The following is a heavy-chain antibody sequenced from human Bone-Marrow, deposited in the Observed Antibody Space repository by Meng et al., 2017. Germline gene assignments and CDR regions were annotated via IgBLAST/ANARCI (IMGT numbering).Heavy chain of an antibody. V-gene: IGHV1-2*02. CDR1: GYTFTGYY. CDR3: AREVAVAGTAFAI. CDR2: INPNSGGT. Sequence: ASVKVSCKASGYTFTGYYMHWVRQAPGQGLEWMGWINPNSGGTNYAQKFQGRVTITTDESTSTAYMELSSLRSEDTAVYYCAREVAVAGTAFAIWGQGKTV. J-gene: IGHJ3*02. D-gene: IGHD6-19*01.